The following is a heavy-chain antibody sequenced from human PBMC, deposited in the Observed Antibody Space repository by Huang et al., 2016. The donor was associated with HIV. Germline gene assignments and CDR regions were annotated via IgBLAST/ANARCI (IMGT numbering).Heavy chain of an antibody. V-gene: IGHV4-39*01. D-gene: IGHD3-10*01. J-gene: IGHJ4*02. CDR2: IYYIETT. CDR1: GGSIRSDNYS. Sequence: QLQLQESGPGLVKPSETLSLTCTVPGGSIRSDNYSWCWVRQPPGKELEWVGSIYYIETTYYNPTLKSRVTITADTSKNHVSLKMRSVTAADTAVYYCARLPGGITMVRGVITDPYWGQGTLVTVSS. CDR3: ARLPGGITMVRGVITDPY.